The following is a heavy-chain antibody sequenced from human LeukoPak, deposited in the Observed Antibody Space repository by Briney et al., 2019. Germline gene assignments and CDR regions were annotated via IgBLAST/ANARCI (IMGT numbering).Heavy chain of an antibody. CDR3: ARGRLATKFLYYYYYGMDV. CDR1: GGSFSGYY. D-gene: IGHD5-12*01. Sequence: SETLSLTCAVYGGSFSGYYWSWIRQPPGKGLEWIGEINHSGSTNYNPPLKSRVTISVDTSKNQFSLKLSSVTAADTAVYYCARGRLATKFLYYYYYGMDVWGQGTTVTVSS. J-gene: IGHJ6*02. CDR2: INHSGST. V-gene: IGHV4-34*01.